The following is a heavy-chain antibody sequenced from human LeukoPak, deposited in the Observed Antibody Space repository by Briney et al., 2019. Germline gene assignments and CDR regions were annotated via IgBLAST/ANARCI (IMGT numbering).Heavy chain of an antibody. CDR3: ARHRDYYDT. V-gene: IGHV4-59*08. J-gene: IGHJ4*01. D-gene: IGHD3-22*01. CDR2: IYYSGST. Sequence: SETLSLTCTVSGGSISSYYWSWIRQPPGKGLEWIGYIYYSGSTNYNPSLKSRVIISGDTSKNQISLNLASVTAADTAVYFRARHRDYYDTWGHGTLVTVSS. CDR1: GGSISSYY.